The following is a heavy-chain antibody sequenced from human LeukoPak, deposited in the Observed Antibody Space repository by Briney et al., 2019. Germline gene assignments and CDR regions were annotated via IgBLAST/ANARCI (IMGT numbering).Heavy chain of an antibody. CDR3: ARMTSTTSEVEFDP. Sequence: GGSLRLSCAASGFTFSSYWMHWVRQAPGKGLVWVSRINTDGSSTSYADSVKGRFTISRDNAKNTLYLQMNSLRAEDTAVYYCARMTSTTSEVEFDPWGQGTLVTVSS. D-gene: IGHD1-1*01. V-gene: IGHV3-74*01. J-gene: IGHJ5*02. CDR2: INTDGSST. CDR1: GFTFSSYW.